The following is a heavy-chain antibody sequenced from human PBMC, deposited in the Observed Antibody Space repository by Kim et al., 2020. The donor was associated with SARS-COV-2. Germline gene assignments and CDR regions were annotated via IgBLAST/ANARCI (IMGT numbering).Heavy chain of an antibody. CDR1: GYTFTSYG. CDR3: ARILGKYYDILTGYYKVDAFDI. Sequence: ASVKVSCKASGYTFTSYGISWVRQAPGQGLEWMGWISAYNGNTNYAQKLQGRVTMTTDTSTSTAYMELRSLRSDDTAVYYCARILGKYYDILTGYYKVDAFDICGQGTMVTVSS. D-gene: IGHD3-9*01. J-gene: IGHJ3*02. CDR2: ISAYNGNT. V-gene: IGHV1-18*01.